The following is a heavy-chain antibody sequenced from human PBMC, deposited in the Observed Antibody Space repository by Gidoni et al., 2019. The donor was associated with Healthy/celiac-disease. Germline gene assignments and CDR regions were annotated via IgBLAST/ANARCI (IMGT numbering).Heavy chain of an antibody. CDR2: ISGSGGST. J-gene: IGHJ3*02. CDR3: AKDAGSGWLRGDAFDI. V-gene: IGHV3-23*01. CDR1: GFTFSSYA. D-gene: IGHD6-19*01. Sequence: EVQLLESGGGLIQPGGSLRLSCAASGFTFSSYAMSWVRQAPGKGLEVVSAISGSGGSTYYADSVKGRFTISRDNSKNTLYLQMNSLRAEDTAVYYCAKDAGSGWLRGDAFDIWGQGTMVTVSS.